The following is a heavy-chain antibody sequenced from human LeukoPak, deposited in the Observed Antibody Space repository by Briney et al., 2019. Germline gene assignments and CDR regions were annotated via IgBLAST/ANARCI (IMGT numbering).Heavy chain of an antibody. CDR3: ATVLSRGFRIYYFDY. V-gene: IGHV1-24*01. J-gene: IGHJ4*02. CDR2: FDPEDGET. Sequence: GASVKVSCKVSGYTLTELSMHWVRQAPGKGLEWMGGFDPEDGETIYAQKFQGRVTMTEDTSTDTAYMELSSLRSEDTAVYSCATVLSRGFRIYYFDYWGQGTLVTVSS. D-gene: IGHD3-3*01. CDR1: GYTLTELS.